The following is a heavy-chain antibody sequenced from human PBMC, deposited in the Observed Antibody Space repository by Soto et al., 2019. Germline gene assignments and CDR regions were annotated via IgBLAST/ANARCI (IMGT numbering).Heavy chain of an antibody. CDR2: IYWDDDT. CDR3: AHRLNAAKLYYYYGMDV. V-gene: IGHV2-5*02. D-gene: IGHD2-15*01. CDR1: GFSLNTSGVG. J-gene: IGHJ6*02. Sequence: QITLKESGPTLLKPTQTLTLTCTFSGFSLNTSGVGVGWIRQPPGKALEWLALIYWDDDTRYSPSLRSRLTITKDTSKNQVVLTMTNMDRVDTATYYCAHRLNAAKLYYYYGMDVWGQGTTVTVSS.